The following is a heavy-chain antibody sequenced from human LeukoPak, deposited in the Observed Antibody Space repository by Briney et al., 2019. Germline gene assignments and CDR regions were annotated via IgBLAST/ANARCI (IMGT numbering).Heavy chain of an antibody. CDR2: IYYSGST. Sequence: XSEXXSXXCTVSGGSISSGGYYWSWIRQHPGXGLEWIGYIYYSGSTYYNPSLKSRVTISVDTSKNQFSLKLSSVTAADTAVYYCARVDYGGNLHYWGQGTLVTVSS. CDR1: GGSISSGGYY. D-gene: IGHD4-23*01. V-gene: IGHV4-31*03. J-gene: IGHJ4*02. CDR3: ARVDYGGNLHY.